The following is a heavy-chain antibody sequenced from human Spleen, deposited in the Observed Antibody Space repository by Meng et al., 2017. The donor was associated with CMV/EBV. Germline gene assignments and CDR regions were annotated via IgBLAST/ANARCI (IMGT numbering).Heavy chain of an antibody. J-gene: IGHJ4*02. CDR3: ARDMGRGTNRGYKIGRDY. D-gene: IGHD1-7*01. Sequence: ASVKVSCKASGYTFTDYYIHWVRQAPGQGLEWMGWINPDRGGTNYEQKFQGKITVTADTSITTAYLELSSLTSDGTAVYFCARDMGRGTNRGYKIGRDYWGQGTLVTVSS. V-gene: IGHV1-2*02. CDR1: GYTFTDYY. CDR2: INPDRGGT.